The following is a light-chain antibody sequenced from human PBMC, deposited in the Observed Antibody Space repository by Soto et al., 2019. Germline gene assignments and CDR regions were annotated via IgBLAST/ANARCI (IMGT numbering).Light chain of an antibody. CDR2: EDN. CDR1: SGSIASNY. Sequence: NFMLTQPHSVSESPGKTVTISCTRSSGSIASNYVQWYQQRPGSAPTTVIYEDNQRPSGVPDRFSGSIDSSSNSASLTISGLKTEDEADYYCQSYESSFYVFGTGTKLTVL. J-gene: IGLJ1*01. CDR3: QSYESSFYV. V-gene: IGLV6-57*04.